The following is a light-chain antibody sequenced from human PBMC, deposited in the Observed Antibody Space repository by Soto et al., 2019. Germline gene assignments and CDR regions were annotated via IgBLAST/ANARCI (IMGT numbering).Light chain of an antibody. CDR2: GES. J-gene: IGKJ1*01. V-gene: IGKV3-15*01. Sequence: VMTHSPATLSVSPGERATLSCRASETVATNLAWYQQKPGQAPRLLISGESTRAAGISDRFRGSGSGTEFTLTIASLRSEDSAIYYCQQYFEWPLMTVGQGTKVDIK. CDR1: ETVATN. CDR3: QQYFEWPLMT.